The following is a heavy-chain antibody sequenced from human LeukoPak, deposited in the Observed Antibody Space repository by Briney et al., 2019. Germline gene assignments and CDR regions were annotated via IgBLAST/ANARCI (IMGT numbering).Heavy chain of an antibody. Sequence: SVKVSCKASGGTFSSYAISWVRQAPGQGLEWMGGIIPIFGTANYAQKFQGRVTITTDGSTSTAYMELSSLRSEDTAVYYCARSGDYGDYVDYYYMDVWGKGTTVTVSS. D-gene: IGHD4-17*01. CDR3: ARSGDYGDYVDYYYMDV. CDR1: GGTFSSYA. J-gene: IGHJ6*03. V-gene: IGHV1-69*05. CDR2: IIPIFGTA.